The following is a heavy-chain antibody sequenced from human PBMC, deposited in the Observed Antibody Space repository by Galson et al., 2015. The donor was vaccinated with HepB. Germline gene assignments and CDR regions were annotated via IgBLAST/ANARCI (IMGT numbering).Heavy chain of an antibody. D-gene: IGHD3-3*01. Sequence: SCKASGYTFTGYYMHWVRQAPGKGLEWVAVISYDGSNKYYADSVKGRFTISRDNSKNTLYLQMNSLRAEDTAVYYCAREIALAGFVPFSYYDFWSGPLSPNYYMDVWGKGTTVTVSS. CDR2: ISYDGSNK. V-gene: IGHV3-30-3*01. CDR3: AREIALAGFVPFSYYDFWSGPLSPNYYMDV. CDR1: GYTFTGYY. J-gene: IGHJ6*03.